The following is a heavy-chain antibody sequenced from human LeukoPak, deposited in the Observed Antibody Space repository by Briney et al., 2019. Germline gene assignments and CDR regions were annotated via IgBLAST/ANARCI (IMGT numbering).Heavy chain of an antibody. CDR3: VRLLYDSSGYYYFDY. Sequence: KHSETLSLTCSVSGGSIINNRYFWGWIRQSPKKGLEWIGSIYYTGSTYDNPSLKSRVSISVDTSKNQFSLKLSSVTAADTAVYYCVRLLYDSSGYYYFDYWGQGTLVTVSS. V-gene: IGHV4-39*01. CDR2: IYYTGST. CDR1: GGSIINNRYF. J-gene: IGHJ4*02. D-gene: IGHD3-22*01.